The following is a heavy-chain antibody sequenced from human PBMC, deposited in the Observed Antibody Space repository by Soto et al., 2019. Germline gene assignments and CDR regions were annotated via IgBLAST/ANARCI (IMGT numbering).Heavy chain of an antibody. CDR1: GNTLTASA. Sequence: QVQLVQSGAEVKRPGASVKVSCRASGNTLTASAVHWVRQAPGQRPEWMGWIIAGNGNTKYSQKFQGRLTITRDTSAATASMELNSLRSEDTAVYVCARGGGNFPYFDSWGQGTLVTVSS. D-gene: IGHD1-7*01. CDR3: ARGGGNFPYFDS. V-gene: IGHV1-3*01. J-gene: IGHJ4*02. CDR2: IIAGNGNT.